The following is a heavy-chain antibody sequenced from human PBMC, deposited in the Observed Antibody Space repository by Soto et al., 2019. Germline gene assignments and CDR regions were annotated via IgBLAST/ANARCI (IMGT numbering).Heavy chain of an antibody. V-gene: IGHV3-33*01. CDR2: IWYDGSNK. CDR3: ARDLSGDYGALDT. CDR1: GFTFSGYG. J-gene: IGHJ3*02. D-gene: IGHD4-17*01. Sequence: TGGSLRLSCAPSGFTFSGYGMHWARQAPGKGLEWVAVIWYDGSNKVYADSVKGRFTISRDDSKNTLYLQMNSLRAEDTAVYYCARDLSGDYGALDTWGQGTMVTVSS.